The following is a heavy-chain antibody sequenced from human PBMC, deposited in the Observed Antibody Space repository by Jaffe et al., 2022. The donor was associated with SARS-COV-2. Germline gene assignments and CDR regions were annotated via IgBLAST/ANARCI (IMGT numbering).Heavy chain of an antibody. J-gene: IGHJ6*02. CDR2: ISYDGSNK. D-gene: IGHD6-6*01. Sequence: QVQLVESGGGVVQPGRSLRLSCAASGFTFSSYGMHWVRQAPGKGLEWVAVISYDGSNKYYADSVKGRFTISRDNSKNTLYLQMNSLRAEDTAVYYCAKDLRIGQLVLDYYYGMDVWGQGTTVTVSS. CDR1: GFTFSSYG. CDR3: AKDLRIGQLVLDYYYGMDV. V-gene: IGHV3-30*18.